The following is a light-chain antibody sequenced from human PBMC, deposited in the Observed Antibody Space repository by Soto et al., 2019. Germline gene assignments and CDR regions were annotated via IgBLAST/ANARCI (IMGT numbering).Light chain of an antibody. CDR2: KAS. CDR1: QSISSW. CDR3: QQYNRYSQT. V-gene: IGKV1-5*03. Sequence: DIQMTQSPSTLSASVGDRVTITCRASQSISSWLAWYQQKPGKAPKLLIYKASSLESGVPSRFSGSGSGTEFPLTISSLQPDDFATYYCQQYNRYSQTFGPGTKVDIK. J-gene: IGKJ3*01.